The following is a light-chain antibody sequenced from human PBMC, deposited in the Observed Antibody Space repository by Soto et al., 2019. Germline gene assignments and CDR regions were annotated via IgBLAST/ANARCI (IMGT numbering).Light chain of an antibody. CDR1: NIGSKN. CDR3: QVWYSSTGV. V-gene: IGLV3-9*01. J-gene: IGLJ3*02. Sequence: SYELTQPLSVSVALGQTARITCGGNNIGSKNVYWYQQKPGQAPVLVIFRDNKRPSGIPERFSGSNSGNTATLTISRAQAGDEADYYCQVWYSSTGVVGGGTQLTVL. CDR2: RDN.